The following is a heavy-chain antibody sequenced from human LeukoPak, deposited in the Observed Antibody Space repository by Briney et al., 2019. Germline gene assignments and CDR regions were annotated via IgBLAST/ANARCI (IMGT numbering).Heavy chain of an antibody. J-gene: IGHJ5*02. CDR2: INAGNGNT. V-gene: IGHV1-3*03. Sequence: ASVKVSCKASGYTFTSYAMHWVRQAPGQRLEWMGWINAGNGNTKYSQEFQGRVTITRDTSAGTAYVELSSLRSEDMAVYYCARGNLAYCSGGSCYSDWFDPWGQGTLVTVSS. D-gene: IGHD2-15*01. CDR3: ARGNLAYCSGGSCYSDWFDP. CDR1: GYTFTSYA.